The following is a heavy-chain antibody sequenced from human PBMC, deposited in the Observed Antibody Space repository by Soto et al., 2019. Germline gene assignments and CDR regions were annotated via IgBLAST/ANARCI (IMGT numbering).Heavy chain of an antibody. J-gene: IGHJ6*01. Sequence: VQLLESGGGLVQPGGSLRLACTASGFTFNHYAMSWVRQAPGKGLEWVSAVSGRGGSTKYADSVKGRFIISRDNSNSTLYLQMDSLRGEDTAVYYCAKDSTVTTSLYFYYYGFDVWGMGPRSPSPQ. D-gene: IGHD4-17*01. V-gene: IGHV3-23*01. CDR2: VSGRGGST. CDR3: AKDSTVTTSLYFYYYGFDV. CDR1: GFTFNHYA.